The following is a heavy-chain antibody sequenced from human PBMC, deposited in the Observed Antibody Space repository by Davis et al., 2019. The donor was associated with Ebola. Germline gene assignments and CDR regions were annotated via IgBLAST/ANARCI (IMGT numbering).Heavy chain of an antibody. V-gene: IGHV3-23*01. CDR2: ISGSGGST. CDR3: AKADYYDSSGPFDY. CDR1: GFTFSSYA. D-gene: IGHD3-22*01. J-gene: IGHJ4*02. Sequence: GESLKISCAASGFTFSSYAMSWVRQAPGKGLEWVSAISGSGGSTYYADSVKGRFTISRDNSKNTLYLQMNSLRAEDTAVYYCAKADYYDSSGPFDYWGQGTLVTVSS.